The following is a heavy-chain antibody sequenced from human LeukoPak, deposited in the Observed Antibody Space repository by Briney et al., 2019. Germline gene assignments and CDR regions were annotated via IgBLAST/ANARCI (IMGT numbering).Heavy chain of an antibody. CDR3: VRHYASGQDY. V-gene: IGHV5-10-1*01. D-gene: IGHD3-10*01. Sequence: GESLMISCKASGYTFTSYWVGWVRHTPGKGLEWMARIDPRDSFTRYGPSFQGHVTISSDKSINTAYLHWSSLKASDTATYYCVRHYASGQDYWGQGTLVTVSS. CDR1: GYTFTSYW. CDR2: IDPRDSFT. J-gene: IGHJ4*02.